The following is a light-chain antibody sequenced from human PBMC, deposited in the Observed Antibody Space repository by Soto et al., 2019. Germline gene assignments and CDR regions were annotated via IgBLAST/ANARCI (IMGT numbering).Light chain of an antibody. J-gene: IGKJ1*01. V-gene: IGKV1D-12*01. CDR3: QQANSFPRT. CDR2: AAS. Sequence: DIQMTQSPSSVSASVGDRVTITCRASQAISTWLAWYQQKPGKAPKLLIYAASNLQTGVPSRFIGRGAGADFTLTISNLQPEDFATYYCQQANSFPRTVGQGTKVEIK. CDR1: QAISTW.